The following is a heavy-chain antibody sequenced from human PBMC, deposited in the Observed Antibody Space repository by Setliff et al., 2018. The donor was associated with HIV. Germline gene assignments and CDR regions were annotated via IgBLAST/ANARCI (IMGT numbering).Heavy chain of an antibody. CDR3: ARGATITYYFDY. D-gene: IGHD5-12*01. Sequence: SVKVSCKASGYTFTSYYIHWVRQAPGQGLEWMGRIIPVFRTANYAQKFQGRVTITADESTSTAYMELSSLRSEDTAVYYCARGATITYYFDYWGQGTLVTVSS. CDR2: IIPVFRTA. CDR1: GYTFTSYY. V-gene: IGHV1-69*13. J-gene: IGHJ4*02.